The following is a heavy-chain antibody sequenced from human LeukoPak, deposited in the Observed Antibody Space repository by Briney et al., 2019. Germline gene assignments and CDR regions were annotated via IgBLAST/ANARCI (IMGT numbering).Heavy chain of an antibody. V-gene: IGHV3-30*02. J-gene: IGHJ4*02. CDR1: GFTFSSYG. D-gene: IGHD3-22*01. CDR2: IRYDGSNK. CDR3: AKGNRYYYDSSGYYVPFDY. Sequence: GGSLRLSCAASGFTFSSYGMHWVRQAPGKGLEWVAFIRYDGSNKYYADSVKGRFTISRDNSKNTLYLQMNSLRAEDTAVYYCAKGNRYYYDSSGYYVPFDYWGQGTLVTVSS.